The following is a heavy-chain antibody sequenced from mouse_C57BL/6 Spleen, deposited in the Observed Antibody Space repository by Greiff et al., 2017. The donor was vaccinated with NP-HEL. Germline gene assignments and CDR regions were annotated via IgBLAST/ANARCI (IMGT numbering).Heavy chain of an antibody. J-gene: IGHJ3*01. CDR3: ARRELAWFAY. CDR2: IYPGSGNT. V-gene: IGHV1-76*01. Sequence: VQLQQSGAELVRPGASVKLSCKASGYTFTDYYINWVKQRPGQGLEWIARIYPGSGNTYYNEKFKGKATLTAEKSSSTAYMQLSSLTSEDSAVYFCARRELAWFAYWGQGTLVTVSA. CDR1: GYTFTDYY. D-gene: IGHD4-1*01.